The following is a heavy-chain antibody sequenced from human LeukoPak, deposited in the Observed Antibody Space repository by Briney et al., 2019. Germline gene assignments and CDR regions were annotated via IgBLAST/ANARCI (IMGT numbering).Heavy chain of an antibody. CDR1: GFTFSSYS. V-gene: IGHV3-48*04. CDR2: ISSSSSTI. J-gene: IGHJ6*02. Sequence: PGGSLRLSCAASGFTFSSYSMNWVRQAPGKGLEWVSYISSSSSTIYYADSVKGRFTISRDNAKNSLYLQMNSLRAEDTAVYYCARDTEYQTTSDDGMDVWGQGTTVTVSS. D-gene: IGHD2-2*01. CDR3: ARDTEYQTTSDDGMDV.